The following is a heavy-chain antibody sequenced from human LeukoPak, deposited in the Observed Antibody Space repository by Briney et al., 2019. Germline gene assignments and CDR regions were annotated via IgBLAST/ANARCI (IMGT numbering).Heavy chain of an antibody. V-gene: IGHV4-31*03. CDR1: GGSTSSGGYY. J-gene: IGHJ5*02. CDR3: ARVRTMIVVNAWFDP. D-gene: IGHD3-22*01. Sequence: SETLSLTCTVSGGSTSSGGYYWSWIRQHPGKGLEWIVYIYYSGSTYYNPSLKSRVTISVDTSKNQFSLKLSSVTAADTAVYYCARVRTMIVVNAWFDPWGQGTLVTVSS. CDR2: IYYSGST.